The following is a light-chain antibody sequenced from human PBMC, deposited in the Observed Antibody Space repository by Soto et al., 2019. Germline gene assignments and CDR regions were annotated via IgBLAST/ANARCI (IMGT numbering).Light chain of an antibody. CDR2: DAS. Sequence: DIQMTQSPSSLSASVGDRVTITCQASQDIGNYLAWYQQKLGKAPKLLIYDASNLETGVPSRFSGSGSGTDFTFTISSLQPDDFATYYCQQHDNLPLAFGGGTKVDIK. CDR3: QQHDNLPLA. J-gene: IGKJ4*01. V-gene: IGKV1-33*01. CDR1: QDIGNY.